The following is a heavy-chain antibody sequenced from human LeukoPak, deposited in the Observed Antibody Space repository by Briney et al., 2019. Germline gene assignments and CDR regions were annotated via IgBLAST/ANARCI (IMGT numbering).Heavy chain of an antibody. J-gene: IGHJ6*03. Sequence: GGSLRLSCAASGFTFSSYSMNWVRQAPGKGLEWVSSISSSSSYIYYADSVKGRFTISRDNAKNPLYLQMNSLRAEDTAVYYCARDRLREGYSYYYMDVWGKGTTVTVSS. CDR3: ARDRLREGYSYYYMDV. CDR2: ISSSSSYI. D-gene: IGHD3-10*01. CDR1: GFTFSSYS. V-gene: IGHV3-21*01.